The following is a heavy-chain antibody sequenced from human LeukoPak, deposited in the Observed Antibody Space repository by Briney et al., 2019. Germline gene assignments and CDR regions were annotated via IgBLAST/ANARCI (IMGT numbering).Heavy chain of an antibody. CDR1: GGSISTYY. D-gene: IGHD3-22*01. V-gene: IGHV4-59*01. J-gene: IGHJ4*02. Sequence: VKPSETLSLTCTVSGGSISTYYWSWIRQSPGRGLEWIGYIYYSGITKYNPSLKSRVTISVDTSTNQFSLRLSSVTAADTAVYYCARGYYYDSSGYFLDFWGQGTLVTVSS. CDR2: IYYSGIT. CDR3: ARGYYYDSSGYFLDF.